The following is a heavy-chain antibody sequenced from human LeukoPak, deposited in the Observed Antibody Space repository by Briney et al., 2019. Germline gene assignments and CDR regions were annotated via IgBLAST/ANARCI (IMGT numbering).Heavy chain of an antibody. CDR3: ARAAYDCVWGSYRYNTLLDY. Sequence: SETLSLTCTVSGGSISSGGYYWSWIRQHPGKGLEWIGYIYYSGSTYYNPSLKSRVTISVDTSKNQFSLKLSSVTAADTAVYYCARAAYDCVWGSYRYNTLLDYWGQGTLVTVSS. J-gene: IGHJ4*02. CDR1: GGSISSGGYY. V-gene: IGHV4-31*03. D-gene: IGHD3-16*02. CDR2: IYYSGST.